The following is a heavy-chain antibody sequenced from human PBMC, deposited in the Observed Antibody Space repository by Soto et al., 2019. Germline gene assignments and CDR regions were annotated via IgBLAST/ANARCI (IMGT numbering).Heavy chain of an antibody. Sequence: PVGSLRLSCAASGFTFSSYAMGWVRQAPGKGLEWVSAISGSGGSTYYADSVKGRFTISRDNSKNTLYLQMNSLRAEDTAVYYCAKDGSIIGPSNWFDPWGQGTLVTVSS. CDR3: AKDGSIIGPSNWFDP. D-gene: IGHD5-12*01. J-gene: IGHJ5*02. V-gene: IGHV3-23*01. CDR1: GFTFSSYA. CDR2: ISGSGGST.